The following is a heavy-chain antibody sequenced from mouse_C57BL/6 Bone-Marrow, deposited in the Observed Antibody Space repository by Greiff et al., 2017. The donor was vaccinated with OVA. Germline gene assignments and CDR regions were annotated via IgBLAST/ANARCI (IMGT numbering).Heavy chain of an antibody. D-gene: IGHD4-1*01. Sequence: QVQLQQPGAELVKPGASVKMSCKASGYTFTSYWITWVKQRPGQGLEWIGDIYPGSGSTNYNEKFKSKATLTVDTSSRTAYMQRSSLTSEDSAVYYCAITGSYFDYWGQGTTLTVSS. V-gene: IGHV1-55*01. J-gene: IGHJ2*01. CDR1: GYTFTSYW. CDR3: AITGSYFDY. CDR2: IYPGSGST.